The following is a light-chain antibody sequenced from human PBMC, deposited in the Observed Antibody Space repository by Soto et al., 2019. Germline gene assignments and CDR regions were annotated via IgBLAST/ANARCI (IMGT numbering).Light chain of an antibody. Sequence: QSALTQNASVSGSPGQSITISCTGTSSDIGAYNYVSWYQQHPGKAPKLMIYDVSSRPSGLSNRFSGSKSGNTASLTISGLQAEDEPDYYCSSYTTTSPVIFGGGTKLTVL. CDR2: DVS. V-gene: IGLV2-14*03. CDR3: SSYTTTSPVI. J-gene: IGLJ2*01. CDR1: SSDIGAYNY.